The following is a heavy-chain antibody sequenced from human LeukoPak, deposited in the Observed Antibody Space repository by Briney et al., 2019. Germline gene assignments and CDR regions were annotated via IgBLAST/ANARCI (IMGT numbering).Heavy chain of an antibody. D-gene: IGHD3-3*01. CDR1: GGSINSSSYY. V-gene: IGHV4-39*01. J-gene: IGHJ4*02. Sequence: SETLSLTCTVSGGSINSSSYYWGWIRQPPGEALEWIGSIYHSGYTYYNPSLKSRVTISVDTSKGQFSLKLSSVTAADTAVYYCARLVDGRWSGTTCYFDYWGQGTLVTVSS. CDR3: ARLVDGRWSGTTCYFDY. CDR2: IYHSGYT.